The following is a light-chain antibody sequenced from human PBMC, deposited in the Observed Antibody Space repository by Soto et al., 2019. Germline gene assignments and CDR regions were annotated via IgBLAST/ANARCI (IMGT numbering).Light chain of an antibody. J-gene: IGLJ1*01. CDR3: CSYAGSYSYV. CDR2: DVT. CDR1: SSDVGGYNY. Sequence: QSALTQPRSVSGSPGQSVAISCTGTSSDVGGYNYVSWYQQHPGKAPKLIIYDVTKRPSGVPDRFSGSSSGNTASLTISGLQAVDEADYLCCSYAGSYSYVFGTGTKVTVL. V-gene: IGLV2-11*01.